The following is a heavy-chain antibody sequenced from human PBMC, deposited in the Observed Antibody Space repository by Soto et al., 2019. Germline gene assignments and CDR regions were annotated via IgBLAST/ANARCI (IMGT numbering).Heavy chain of an antibody. CDR2: IYYSGST. J-gene: IGHJ3*02. CDR3: ARVGDSSGYRAFDI. Sequence: SETLSLTCTVSGGSISSYYWSWIRQPPGKGLEWIGYIYYSGSTNYNPSLKSRVTISVDTSKNQFSLKLSSVTAADTAVYYCARVGDSSGYRAFDIWGQGTMVTVSS. CDR1: GGSISSYY. V-gene: IGHV4-59*01. D-gene: IGHD3-22*01.